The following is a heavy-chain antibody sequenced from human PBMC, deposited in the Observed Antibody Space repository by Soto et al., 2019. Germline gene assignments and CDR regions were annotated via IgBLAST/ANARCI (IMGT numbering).Heavy chain of an antibody. V-gene: IGHV3-48*02. D-gene: IGHD2-21*01. J-gene: IGHJ3*01. CDR1: GFSFSNYN. Sequence: GGSLRLSCVASGFSFSNYNMNWVRQAPGKGLEWLSYISSDNITKYYADSVRGRFTISRDSAKNSLYLQMNSLRDEDTAVYFCARNVDLWGQGTMVTVSS. CDR3: ARNVDL. CDR2: ISSDNITK.